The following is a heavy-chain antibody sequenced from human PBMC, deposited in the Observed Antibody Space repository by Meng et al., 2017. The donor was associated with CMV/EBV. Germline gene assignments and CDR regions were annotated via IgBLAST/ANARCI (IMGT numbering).Heavy chain of an antibody. D-gene: IGHD2-2*01. V-gene: IGHV3-7*01. J-gene: IGHJ6*02. CDR2: IKQDGSEK. Sequence: GGSLRLSCAASGFTFSSYWMSWVRQAPGKGLEWVANIKQDGSEKYYVDSVKGRFTISRDNAKNSLYLQMNSLRAEDTAVYYCASDCSSTSCSYYYYGMDVWGQGTTVTVSS. CDR3: ASDCSSTSCSYYYYGMDV. CDR1: GFTFSSYW.